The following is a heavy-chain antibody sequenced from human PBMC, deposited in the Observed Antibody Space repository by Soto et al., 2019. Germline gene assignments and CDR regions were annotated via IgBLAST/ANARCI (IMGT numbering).Heavy chain of an antibody. CDR1: GFTVSSKY. V-gene: IGHV3-66*04. D-gene: IGHD3-10*01. CDR3: ARLDRYRFGELLSPKPLDY. CDR2: IQSGGTT. Sequence: GGSLRLSCAASGFTVSSKYMTWVRQAPGKGLEWVSLIQSGGTTYYADSVKGRFTISRDTSENTLHLQMDSPRVEDTAVYSCARLDRYRFGELLSPKPLDYWGQGTLVT. J-gene: IGHJ4*02.